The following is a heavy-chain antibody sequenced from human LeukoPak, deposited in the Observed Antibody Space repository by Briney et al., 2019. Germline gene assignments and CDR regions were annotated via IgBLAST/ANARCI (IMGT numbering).Heavy chain of an antibody. Sequence: GASVKVSCKASGYTFTGYYMHWVRQAPGQGLEWMGWINPNSGGTNYAQKFQGRVTVTRDTSISTAYMELSRLRSDDTAVYYCAREARGYSGYDRDYWGQGTLVTVSS. CDR3: AREARGYSGYDRDY. J-gene: IGHJ4*02. D-gene: IGHD5-12*01. CDR1: GYTFTGYY. CDR2: INPNSGGT. V-gene: IGHV1-2*02.